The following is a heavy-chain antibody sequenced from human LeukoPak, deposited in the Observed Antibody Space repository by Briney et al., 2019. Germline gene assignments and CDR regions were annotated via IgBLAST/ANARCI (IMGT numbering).Heavy chain of an antibody. D-gene: IGHD2-2*02. CDR2: ISNSGVT. Sequence: PSETLSLTCTVSGVSINTGYNFWGWIRQPPGKGLEWIGSISNSGVTSYNPSLQSRVTISGDSSRNQFSLKLTSLTAADTAVYYCARQYTKWGQGALVTLSS. J-gene: IGHJ4*02. CDR1: GVSINTGYNF. CDR3: ARQYTK. V-gene: IGHV4-39*01.